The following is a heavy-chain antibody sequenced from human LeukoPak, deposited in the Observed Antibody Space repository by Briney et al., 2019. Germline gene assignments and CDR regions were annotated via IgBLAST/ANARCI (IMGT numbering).Heavy chain of an antibody. CDR3: ARLGPASSGWPESFDY. Sequence: GGSLRLSCAASGFTFNSYWMNWVRQAPGKGLEWVANIKRDGSEKYYVDSVKGRFTISRDNAKNSLDLQMNSLRVEDTAVYYCARLGPASSGWPESFDYWGQGTLVTVSS. CDR2: IKRDGSEK. D-gene: IGHD6-19*01. CDR1: GFTFNSYW. J-gene: IGHJ4*02. V-gene: IGHV3-7*03.